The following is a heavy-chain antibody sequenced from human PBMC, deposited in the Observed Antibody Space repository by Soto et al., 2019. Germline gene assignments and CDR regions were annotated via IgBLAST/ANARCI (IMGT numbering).Heavy chain of an antibody. CDR3: AREKPLWDSSGWLDY. CDR2: INPNSGGT. D-gene: IGHD6-19*01. CDR1: GYTFTGYY. V-gene: IGHV1-2*02. J-gene: IGHJ4*02. Sequence: QVQLVQSGAEVKKPGASVKVSCKASGYTFTGYYMHWVRQAPGQGLERMGWINPNSGGTNHAQKFQGRVTMTMDTSISTAYMEMSRLRSDDTAVYYCAREKPLWDSSGWLDYWCQGTLVTVSS.